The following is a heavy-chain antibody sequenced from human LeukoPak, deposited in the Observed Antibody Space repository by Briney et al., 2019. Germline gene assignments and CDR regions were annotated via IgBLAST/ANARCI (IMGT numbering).Heavy chain of an antibody. J-gene: IGHJ4*02. Sequence: GGSLRLSCAASGFSFITYNMNWVRQAPGKGLEWVSYISDSSSSIYYADSVKGRFTISRDNAKNSLYLQMNSLRAEDTAVYYCARELNWAPDYWGQGTLVTVSS. CDR3: ARELNWAPDY. D-gene: IGHD1-1*01. V-gene: IGHV3-48*01. CDR1: GFSFITYN. CDR2: ISDSSSSI.